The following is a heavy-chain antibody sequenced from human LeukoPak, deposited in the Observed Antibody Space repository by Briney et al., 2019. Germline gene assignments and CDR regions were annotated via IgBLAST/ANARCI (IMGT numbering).Heavy chain of an antibody. CDR2: ISAYNGET. CDR1: GYTFTSYG. V-gene: IGHV1-18*01. D-gene: IGHD3-16*01. Sequence: ASVKVSCKASGYTFTSYGISWVRQAPGQGLEWMGWISAYNGETNYAPKFQGRLTMTTDTSTSTAYMELRSLTSDDTAVYYCVRDYNYVPDYWGQGTPVTVSS. J-gene: IGHJ4*02. CDR3: VRDYNYVPDY.